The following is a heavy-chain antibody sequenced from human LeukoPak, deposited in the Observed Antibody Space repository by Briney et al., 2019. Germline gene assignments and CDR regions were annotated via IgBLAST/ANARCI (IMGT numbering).Heavy chain of an antibody. CDR1: GGSISSHY. V-gene: IGHV4-59*11. CDR2: IYYSGST. J-gene: IGHJ4*02. Sequence: PSETLSLTCTVSGGSISSHYWSWIRQPPGKGLEWIGYIYYSGSTNYNPSLKSRVTISVDTSKNQFSLKLSSVTAADTAVYYCARGMRGSYPAPYRYWGQGTLVTVSS. CDR3: ARGMRGSYPAPYRY. D-gene: IGHD1-26*01.